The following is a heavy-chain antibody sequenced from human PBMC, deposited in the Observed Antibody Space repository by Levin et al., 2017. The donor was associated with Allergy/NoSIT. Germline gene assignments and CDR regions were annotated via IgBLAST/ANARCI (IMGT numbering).Heavy chain of an antibody. D-gene: IGHD7-27*01. CDR3: ATRGLTGDAFDY. J-gene: IGHJ4*02. CDR2: INPNSGGT. Sequence: PGGSLRLSCKASGYTFTGYYMHWVRQAPGQGLEWMGWINPNSGGTNYAQKFQGRVTMTRDTSISTAYMELSRLRSDDTAVYYCATRGLTGDAFDYWGQGTLVTVSS. CDR1: GYTFTGYY. V-gene: IGHV1-2*02.